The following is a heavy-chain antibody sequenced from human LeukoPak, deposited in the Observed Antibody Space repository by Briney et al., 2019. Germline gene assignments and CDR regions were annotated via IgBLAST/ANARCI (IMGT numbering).Heavy chain of an antibody. CDR1: GGSISSGGYS. V-gene: IGHV4-31*03. J-gene: IGHJ4*02. D-gene: IGHD5-12*01. CDR2: IHYSGST. CDR3: VRTLGRYSGYDFEY. Sequence: SETLSLTCTVSGGSISSGGYSWSWIRQHPGKGLEWIGYIHYSGSTYYNPSLKSRVTISVDTSKNQFSLKLSSVTAADTAVYYCVRTLGRYSGYDFEYWGQGTLVTVSS.